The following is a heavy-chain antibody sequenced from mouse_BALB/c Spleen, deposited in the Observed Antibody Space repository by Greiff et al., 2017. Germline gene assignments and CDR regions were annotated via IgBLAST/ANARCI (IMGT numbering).Heavy chain of an antibody. J-gene: IGHJ3*01. CDR1: GFSLTSYG. CDR2: IWAGGST. V-gene: IGHV2-9*02. D-gene: IGHD2-4*01. CDR3: ANYYDYGGAY. Sequence: QVQLQQSEPGLVAPSQSLSITCTVSGFSLTSYGVHWVRQPPGKGLEWLGVIWAGGSTNYNSALMSRLSISKDNSKSQVFLKMNSLQTDDTAMYYCANYYDYGGAYWGQGTLVTVSA.